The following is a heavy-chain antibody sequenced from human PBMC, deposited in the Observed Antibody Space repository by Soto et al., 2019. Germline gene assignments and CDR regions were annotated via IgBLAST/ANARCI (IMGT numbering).Heavy chain of an antibody. J-gene: IGHJ6*02. Sequence: PGESLKISCKGSGYRFTSYWIGWVRQMPGKGLEWMGIIDPGDSDTRYSPSFQGQVTISVDKSISTAYLQWSSLKASDTAMYYCAARVGSSALYYYGIDVWGQGTTVTVYS. V-gene: IGHV5-51*01. CDR1: GYRFTSYW. D-gene: IGHD3-10*01. CDR3: AARVGSSALYYYGIDV. CDR2: IDPGDSDT.